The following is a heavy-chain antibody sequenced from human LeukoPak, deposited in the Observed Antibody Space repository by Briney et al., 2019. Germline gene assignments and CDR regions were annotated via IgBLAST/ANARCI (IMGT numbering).Heavy chain of an antibody. Sequence: GGSLRLSCAASGFTFSSYWMSWVRQAPGKGLEWVANINEDGSEKYYVDSVKGRFTISRDNAKNSPYLQMNSLRVEDTAVYYCARAGKTFDCWGQGTLVTVSS. V-gene: IGHV3-7*01. D-gene: IGHD3-10*01. CDR1: GFTFSSYW. CDR2: INEDGSEK. CDR3: ARAGKTFDC. J-gene: IGHJ4*02.